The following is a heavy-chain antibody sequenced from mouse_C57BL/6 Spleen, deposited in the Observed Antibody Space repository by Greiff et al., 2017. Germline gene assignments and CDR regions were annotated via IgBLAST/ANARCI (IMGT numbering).Heavy chain of an antibody. CDR2: ISYDGSN. Sequence: EVQLQESGPGLVKPSQSLSLTCSVTGYSITSGYYWNWIRQFPGNKLEWMGYISYDGSNNYNPSLKNRISITRDTSKNQFFLKLNSVTTEDTATYYCARDPYYNGSSWGYFDVWGTGTTVTVSS. CDR3: ARDPYYNGSSWGYFDV. D-gene: IGHD1-1*01. CDR1: GYSITSGYY. V-gene: IGHV3-6*01. J-gene: IGHJ1*03.